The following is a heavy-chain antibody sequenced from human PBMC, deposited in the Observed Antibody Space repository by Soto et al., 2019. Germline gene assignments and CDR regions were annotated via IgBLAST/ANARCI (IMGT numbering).Heavy chain of an antibody. CDR1: GGSISSYY. D-gene: IGHD3-3*01. CDR2: IYYSGST. Sequence: PSETLSLTCTVSGGSISSYYWSWIRQPPGKGLEWIGYIYYSGSTNYNPSLKGRVTISVDTSKNQFSLKLSSVTAADTAVYYCARDRYYDFWSGTTVYYYGMDVWGQGTTVTVSS. CDR3: ARDRYYDFWSGTTVYYYGMDV. V-gene: IGHV4-59*01. J-gene: IGHJ6*02.